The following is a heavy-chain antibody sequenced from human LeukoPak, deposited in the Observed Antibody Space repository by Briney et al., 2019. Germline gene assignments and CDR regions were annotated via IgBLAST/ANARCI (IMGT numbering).Heavy chain of an antibody. J-gene: IGHJ5*02. CDR1: GFTFSSYW. CDR2: INSAGSTT. V-gene: IGHV3-74*01. Sequence: GGPLRLSCAASGFTFSSYWMHWVRQAPGKGLVWVSRINSAGSTTAYADSVKGRFTISRDNAKNTLYLQMNSLRAEDTAVYYCARVSGQEAAGVCWFDPWGQGTLVTVSS. D-gene: IGHD6-13*01. CDR3: ARVSGQEAAGVCWFDP.